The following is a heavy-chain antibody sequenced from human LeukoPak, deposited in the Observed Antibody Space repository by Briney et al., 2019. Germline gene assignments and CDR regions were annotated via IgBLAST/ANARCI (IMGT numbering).Heavy chain of an antibody. V-gene: IGHV3-72*01. J-gene: IGHJ3*01. D-gene: IGHD3-22*01. Sequence: GGSLRLSCVGSGFSLRDYHMDWVRQAPGMGLEWVGRTRSKVRKYATEYAASVKGRFTISRDESENSVFLHLSSLTVEDTALYYCARDGAEGDDSAFDVWGQGTMVTVSS. CDR2: TRSKVRKYAT. CDR3: ARDGAEGDDSAFDV. CDR1: GFSLRDYH.